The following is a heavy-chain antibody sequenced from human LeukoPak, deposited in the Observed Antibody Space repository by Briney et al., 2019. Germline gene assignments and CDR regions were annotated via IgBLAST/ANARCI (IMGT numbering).Heavy chain of an antibody. CDR2: VSGIGGST. D-gene: IGHD3-22*01. CDR1: GFTFSSSA. J-gene: IGHJ5*02. V-gene: IGHV3-23*01. CDR3: ARDPYYYDSSGLT. Sequence: GGSLRLSCAASGFTFSSSAMSWVRQAPGKGLEWVSAVSGIGGSTHYADSVKGRFTISRDNAKNSLYLQMNSLRAEDTAVYYCARDPYYYDSSGLTWGQGTLVTVSS.